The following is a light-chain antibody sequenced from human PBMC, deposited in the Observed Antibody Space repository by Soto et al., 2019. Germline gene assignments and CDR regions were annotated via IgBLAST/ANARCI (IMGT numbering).Light chain of an antibody. CDR3: AAWDDSLV. CDR1: SSNIGSNT. J-gene: IGLJ2*01. Sequence: QSVLTQPPSASGTPGQRVTISCSGSSSNIGSNTVNWYQQLPGTAPKLLIYSNNQRPSGVPDRFSGSKSGTSASLAISRLQSEDEADYYCAAWDDSLVFGGGTKVTVL. CDR2: SNN. V-gene: IGLV1-44*01.